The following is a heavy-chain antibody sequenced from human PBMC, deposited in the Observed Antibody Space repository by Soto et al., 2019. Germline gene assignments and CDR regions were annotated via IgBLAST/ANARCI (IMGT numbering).Heavy chain of an antibody. CDR3: ARGTDGDVYWYFDL. J-gene: IGHJ2*01. CDR2: ISAYNGNT. D-gene: IGHD4-17*01. V-gene: IGHV1-18*01. Sequence: GASVKVSCKASGYTFTSYGISWVRQAPGQGLEWMGWISAYNGNTNYAQKLKGRVTMTTDTSTSTAYMELRSLRSDDTAVYYCARGTDGDVYWYFDLWGRGTLVTVSS. CDR1: GYTFTSYG.